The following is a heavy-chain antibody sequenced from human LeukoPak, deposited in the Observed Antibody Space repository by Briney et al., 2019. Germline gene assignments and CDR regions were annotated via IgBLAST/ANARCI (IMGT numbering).Heavy chain of an antibody. CDR3: ASLYSSSSYYFDY. V-gene: IGHV4-59*08. Sequence: SQTLSLIRTVSAGSIISYYCSSTRQPPGKGLEWIGYIYYSGSTKYNPSLKSRVTISVDTSKNQFSLKLSSVTAADTAVYYCASLYSSSSYYFDYWGQGTLVTVSS. D-gene: IGHD6-6*01. J-gene: IGHJ4*02. CDR1: AGSIISYY. CDR2: IYYSGST.